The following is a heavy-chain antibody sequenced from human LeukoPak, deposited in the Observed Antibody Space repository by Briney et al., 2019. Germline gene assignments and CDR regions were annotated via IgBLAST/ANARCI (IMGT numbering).Heavy chain of an antibody. V-gene: IGHV4-34*01. Sequence: SETLSLTCAVYGVSFSGYYWSWIRQPPGKGLEWIGEINHSGSTNYNPSLKSRVTISVDTSKNQFSLKLSSVTAADTAVYYCAREVGRVTTSFDYWGQGTLVTVSS. CDR3: AREVGRVTTSFDY. D-gene: IGHD3-16*01. J-gene: IGHJ4*02. CDR2: INHSGST. CDR1: GVSFSGYY.